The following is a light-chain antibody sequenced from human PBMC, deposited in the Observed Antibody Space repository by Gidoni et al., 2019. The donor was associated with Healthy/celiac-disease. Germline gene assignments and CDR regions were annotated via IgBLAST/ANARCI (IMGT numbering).Light chain of an antibody. CDR1: QSISSY. CDR3: QQSYSTPLT. V-gene: IGKV1-39*01. Sequence: DIQMTQSPSSLSASVGDRVPITCRASQSISSYLNWYQQKPWKAPKLLIFAASSLQSGVPSRFSGSGSGTDFTLTISSLQPEDFATYYCQQSYSTPLTFGPGTKVDIK. J-gene: IGKJ3*01. CDR2: AAS.